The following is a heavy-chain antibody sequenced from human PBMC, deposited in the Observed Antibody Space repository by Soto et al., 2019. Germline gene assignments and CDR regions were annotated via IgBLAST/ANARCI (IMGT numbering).Heavy chain of an antibody. CDR1: VFTFSSNY. Sequence: GSLRLSGATSVFTFSSNYMSWVRQAPGKGLEWVSVIYSVGSTYYADSVKGRFTISRDNSKNTLYLQMNSLRAEDTAVYYCASGHYYYDSSGYYHPGAFDIWGQGTMVTVSS. D-gene: IGHD3-22*01. CDR3: ASGHYYYDSSGYYHPGAFDI. V-gene: IGHV3-53*01. CDR2: IYSVGST. J-gene: IGHJ3*02.